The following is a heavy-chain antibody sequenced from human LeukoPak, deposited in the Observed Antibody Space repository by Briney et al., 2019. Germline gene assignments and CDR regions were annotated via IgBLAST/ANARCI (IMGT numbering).Heavy chain of an antibody. CDR1: GFTVSSNY. J-gene: IGHJ4*02. CDR2: IYSGGST. D-gene: IGHD6-13*01. Sequence: GGSLRLSCAASGFTVSSNYMSWVRQAPGKGLEWVSVIYSGGSTYYADSVKGRFTISRDNSKNTLYLQMNSLRAEDTAVYYCARQYTPYSSSWYYLDYWGQGTLVTVSS. CDR3: ARQYTPYSSSWYYLDY. V-gene: IGHV3-53*01.